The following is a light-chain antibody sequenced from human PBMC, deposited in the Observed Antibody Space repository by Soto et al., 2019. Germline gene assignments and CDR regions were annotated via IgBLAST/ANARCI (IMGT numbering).Light chain of an antibody. V-gene: IGLV2-8*01. CDR3: SSHSGANDLV. Sequence: QSALTQPPSASGSPGQSVTSSCTGTSSDGGGYNYVSWYQQHPGKAPKLMIYEVSKRPSGVHDRFSGSKSGNTASLTVSGLQAEDEADYYCSSHSGANDLVFGGGTKLTV. CDR1: SSDGGGYNY. CDR2: EVS. J-gene: IGLJ2*01.